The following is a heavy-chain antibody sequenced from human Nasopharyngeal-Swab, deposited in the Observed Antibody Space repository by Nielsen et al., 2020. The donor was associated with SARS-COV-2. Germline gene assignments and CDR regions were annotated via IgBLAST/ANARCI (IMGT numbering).Heavy chain of an antibody. V-gene: IGHV4-34*01. J-gene: IGHJ4*02. CDR3: ARGSLVVVTIAPFDY. D-gene: IGHD3-22*01. Sequence: RQAPGKGLEWIGEINHSGSTNYNPSLKRRVTIPVDTSKNQFSLKLSSVTAADTAVYYCARGSLVVVTIAPFDYWGQGTLVTVSS. CDR2: INHSGST.